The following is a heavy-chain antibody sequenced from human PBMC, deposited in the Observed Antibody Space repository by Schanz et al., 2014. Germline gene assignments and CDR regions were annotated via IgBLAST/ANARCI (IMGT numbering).Heavy chain of an antibody. Sequence: QLQLQESGPGLAKPSETLSLTCTVSGGSISSYYWSWIRQPPGKGLEWIGYIYYSGDTNYNPSLKSRVTISVDTSKNQFSLNLISVTAADTAVYYCARQGIGYQHGRYYYYMDVWGRGTTVTVSS. CDR3: ARQGIGYQHGRYYYYMDV. D-gene: IGHD2-2*01. J-gene: IGHJ6*03. CDR1: GGSISSYY. V-gene: IGHV4-59*01. CDR2: IYYSGDT.